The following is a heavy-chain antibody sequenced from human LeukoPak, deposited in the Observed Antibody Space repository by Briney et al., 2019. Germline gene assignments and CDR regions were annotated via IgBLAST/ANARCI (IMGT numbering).Heavy chain of an antibody. V-gene: IGHV3-21*01. Sequence: PGGSLRLSCAASGFTFSSYAMSWVRQAPGKGLEWVSSISSSSSYIYYADSVKGRFTISRDNAKNSLYLQMNSLRAEDTAVYYCARDDTAMAPGGYWGQGTLVTVSS. D-gene: IGHD5-18*01. CDR2: ISSSSSYI. J-gene: IGHJ4*02. CDR1: GFTFSSYA. CDR3: ARDDTAMAPGGY.